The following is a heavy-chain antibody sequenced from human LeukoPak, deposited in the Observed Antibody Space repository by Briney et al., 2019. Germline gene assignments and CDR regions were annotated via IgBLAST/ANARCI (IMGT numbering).Heavy chain of an antibody. D-gene: IGHD6-13*01. CDR2: ISYVGSNK. J-gene: IGHJ4*02. Sequence: GGSLRLSCAASGFTFSSYGMHWVRQAPGKGRECGAVISYVGSNKYYADSVKGRFTISRDNSKNTLYLQMNSLRAEDTAVYYCAKDSEYSSSWYYFDYWGQGTLVTVSS. CDR3: AKDSEYSSSWYYFDY. V-gene: IGHV3-30*18. CDR1: GFTFSSYG.